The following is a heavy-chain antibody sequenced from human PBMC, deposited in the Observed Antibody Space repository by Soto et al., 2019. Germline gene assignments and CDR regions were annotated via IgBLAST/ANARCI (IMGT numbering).Heavy chain of an antibody. Sequence: SETLSLTCTVSGGSISSYYWSWIRQPPGKGLEWIGYIYYSGSTNYNPSLKSRVTISVDTSKNQFSLKLSSVTAADTAVYYCARDMGGYCSGGSCYSLYYWGQGTLVTVSS. V-gene: IGHV4-59*01. CDR1: GGSISSYY. J-gene: IGHJ4*02. D-gene: IGHD2-15*01. CDR2: IYYSGST. CDR3: ARDMGGYCSGGSCYSLYY.